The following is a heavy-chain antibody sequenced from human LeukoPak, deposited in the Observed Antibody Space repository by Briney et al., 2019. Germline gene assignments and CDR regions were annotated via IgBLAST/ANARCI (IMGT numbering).Heavy chain of an antibody. CDR2: INSDGGSR. D-gene: IGHD5-24*01. CDR1: GFTFSSNW. Sequence: AGGSLRLSCAASGFTFSSNWMHWVRQAPGKGLVWVSRINSDGGSRSYVESVKGRFTISRDNAKNTLYLQMDSLRAEDTAVYYCTRPQDGYNSLDYWGQGTLVTVSS. J-gene: IGHJ4*02. V-gene: IGHV3-74*01. CDR3: TRPQDGYNSLDY.